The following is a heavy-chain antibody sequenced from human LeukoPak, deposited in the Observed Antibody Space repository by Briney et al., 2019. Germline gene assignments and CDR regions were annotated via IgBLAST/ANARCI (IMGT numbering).Heavy chain of an antibody. V-gene: IGHV3-21*01. CDR2: ISRSSSHI. J-gene: IGHJ6*02. CDR1: GFTFSNYD. D-gene: IGHD5-12*01. CDR3: ARDRAALARMGGMDV. Sequence: VGSLRLSCAASGFTFSNYDMNWVRQAPGKGLEWVSYISRSSSHIYYADSMKGRLTISRDNAKSSLYLQMDSLRDEDTAIYYCARDRAALARMGGMDVWGQGTTVTVFS.